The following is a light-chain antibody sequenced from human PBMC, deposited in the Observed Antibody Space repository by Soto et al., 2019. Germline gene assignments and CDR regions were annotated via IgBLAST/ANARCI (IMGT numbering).Light chain of an antibody. CDR3: SSYAGIHIV. V-gene: IGLV2-8*01. CDR1: SSDVGGYNY. CDR2: DVS. Sequence: QSALTQPPSASGSPGQSVAISCTGTSSDVGGYNYVSWYQQHPGKAPKLMIYDVSKRPSGVPDRFSGSKSGNTASLTVSGLQAEDEADYYCSSYAGIHIVFGTGTKVPV. J-gene: IGLJ1*01.